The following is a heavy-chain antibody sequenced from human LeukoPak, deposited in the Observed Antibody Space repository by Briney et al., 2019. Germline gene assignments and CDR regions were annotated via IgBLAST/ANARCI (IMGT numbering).Heavy chain of an antibody. CDR1: GFTFSSFS. D-gene: IGHD4-17*01. V-gene: IGHV3-21*01. Sequence: PGGSLRLSCVASGFTFSSFSMHWVRQAPGKGLEWVSSISSSSSYIYLADSVKGRFTISRDNAWNSVSLQMNSLRAEDTAVYYCARRYGDYVKDFDIWGQGTMVTVSS. CDR2: ISSSSSYI. J-gene: IGHJ3*02. CDR3: ARRYGDYVKDFDI.